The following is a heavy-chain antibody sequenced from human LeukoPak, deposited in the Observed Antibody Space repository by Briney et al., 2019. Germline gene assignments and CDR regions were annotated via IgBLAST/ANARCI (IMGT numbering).Heavy chain of an antibody. V-gene: IGHV4-61*02. D-gene: IGHD6-19*01. CDR2: NYTSGST. Sequence: PSETLSLTCTVSGDSITSGSHFWSWVRQPAGKGLEWIGRNYTSGSTNYNPSLKSRVTMSVDTSKNQFSLKLSSVTAADTAVYYCARIALAVAGTPLDAFDIWGQGTMVTVSS. CDR3: ARIALAVAGTPLDAFDI. CDR1: GDSITSGSHF. J-gene: IGHJ3*02.